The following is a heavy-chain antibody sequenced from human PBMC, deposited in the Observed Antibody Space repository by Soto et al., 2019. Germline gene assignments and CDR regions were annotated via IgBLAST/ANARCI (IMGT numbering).Heavy chain of an antibody. Sequence: GGSLRLSCAASGFTFSSYAMSWVRQAPGKGLEWVSAISGSGGSTYYADSVKGRFTISRDNSKNTLYLQMNSLRAEDTAVYYCARDSAPDYYGSGSSFTGDYWGQGTLVTVSS. CDR1: GFTFSSYA. CDR3: ARDSAPDYYGSGSSFTGDY. J-gene: IGHJ4*02. V-gene: IGHV3-23*01. CDR2: ISGSGGST. D-gene: IGHD3-10*01.